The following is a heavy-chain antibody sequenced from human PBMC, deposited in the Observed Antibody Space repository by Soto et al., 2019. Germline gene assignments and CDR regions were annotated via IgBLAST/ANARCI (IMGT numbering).Heavy chain of an antibody. CDR1: GYSFAGYW. CDR3: ARQKYDSDTGPNFQYYFDS. D-gene: IGHD3-22*01. CDR2: IDPSDSQT. Sequence: GESLKISCKGSGYSFAGYWITWVRQKPGKGLEWMGRIDPSDSQTYYSPSFRGHVTISATKSITTVFLQWSSLRASDTAMYYCARQKYDSDTGPNFQYYFDSWGQGTPVTVSS. J-gene: IGHJ4*02. V-gene: IGHV5-10-1*01.